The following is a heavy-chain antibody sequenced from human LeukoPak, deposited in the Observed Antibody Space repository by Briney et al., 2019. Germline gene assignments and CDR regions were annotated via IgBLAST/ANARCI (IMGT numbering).Heavy chain of an antibody. J-gene: IGHJ4*02. Sequence: PSETLSLTCTVSGRPISSYYWSWIRQPPGKGLEWIQYNYYRVSTNYNPSRKGRVTISVDTPKNQFSSKQNSVTAPDPAVYDCARGGYSFAPGYWGQGTLVTVSS. CDR1: GRPISSYY. CDR2: NYYRVST. CDR3: ARGGYSFAPGY. V-gene: IGHV4-59*12. D-gene: IGHD5-18*01.